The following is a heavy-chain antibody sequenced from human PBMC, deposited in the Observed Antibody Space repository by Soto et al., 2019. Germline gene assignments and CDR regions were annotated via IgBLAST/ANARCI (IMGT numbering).Heavy chain of an antibody. CDR3: ARDWGTGFYRFDF. CDR2: IYHSGST. Sequence: PSGSLALACAVCGYSVSTCVVGGWIRKPPGKGLEWIGSIYHSGSTYYNLSLKSRVTISADTSKKQISLKLISVTASDTALYYCARDWGTGFYRFDFWGQGTLVTVSS. V-gene: IGHV4-38-2*02. D-gene: IGHD6-19*01. CDR1: GYSVSTCVV. J-gene: IGHJ4*02.